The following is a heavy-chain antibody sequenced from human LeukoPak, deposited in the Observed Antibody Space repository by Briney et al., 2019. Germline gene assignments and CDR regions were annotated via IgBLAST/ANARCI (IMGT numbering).Heavy chain of an antibody. CDR3: ARVRYSGSYENYFDY. CDR2: IYYSGST. Sequence: SETLSLTSTISAGSISSYYWSWIRQPPGKGLEWIGYIYYSGSTNYNPSLKSRVTISVDTSKNQFSLKLSSVTAADTAVYYCARVRYSGSYENYFDYWGQGTLVTVSS. J-gene: IGHJ4*02. CDR1: AGSISSYY. V-gene: IGHV4-59*01. D-gene: IGHD1-26*01.